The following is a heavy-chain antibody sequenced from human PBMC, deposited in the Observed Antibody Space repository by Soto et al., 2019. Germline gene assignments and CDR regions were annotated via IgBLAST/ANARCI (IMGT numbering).Heavy chain of an antibody. CDR1: GYTFTSYA. CDR3: ARSIVVVTSFDY. V-gene: IGHV1-3*01. J-gene: IGHJ4*02. CDR2: INAGNGNT. D-gene: IGHD3-22*01. Sequence: QVQLVQSGAEVKKPGASVKVSCKASGYTFTSYAMHWVRQAPGQRLEWMGWINAGNGNTKYSQKFQGRVTINRDTSASTAYMELSSLGSEDTAVYYCARSIVVVTSFDYWGQGTLVTVSS.